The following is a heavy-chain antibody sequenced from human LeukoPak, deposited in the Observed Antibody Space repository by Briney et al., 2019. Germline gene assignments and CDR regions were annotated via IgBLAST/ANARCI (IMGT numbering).Heavy chain of an antibody. J-gene: IGHJ4*02. CDR2: IYYSCST. Sequence: SETLSLTCTVSGGSVSSHYWSWIRQPPGKGLEWIGYIYYSCSTNYNPSLTSRVTISVDTSKNQFSLKLTSVTAADTAVYYCARLSSNSGNDLPDYWGQGTLVTVSS. D-gene: IGHD5-12*01. V-gene: IGHV4-59*02. CDR1: GGSVSSHY. CDR3: ARLSSNSGNDLPDY.